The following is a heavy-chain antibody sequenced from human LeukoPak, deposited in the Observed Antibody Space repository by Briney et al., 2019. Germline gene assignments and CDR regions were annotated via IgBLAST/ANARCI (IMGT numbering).Heavy chain of an antibody. J-gene: IGHJ6*03. CDR1: GGSISSGSYY. CDR3: ARDLEGRGYYYYMDV. Sequence: SQTLSLTCTVSGGSISSGSYYWSWIRQPAGKGLEWIGRIYTSGSTNYNPSLKSRVTISVDTSKNQFSLKLSSVTAADTAVYYCARDLEGRGYYYYMDVWGKGTTVTVSS. D-gene: IGHD3-10*01. CDR2: IYTSGST. V-gene: IGHV4-61*02.